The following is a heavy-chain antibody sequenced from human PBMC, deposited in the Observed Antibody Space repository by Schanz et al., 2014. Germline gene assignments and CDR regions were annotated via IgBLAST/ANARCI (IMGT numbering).Heavy chain of an antibody. CDR1: GFSFSSYA. J-gene: IGHJ4*02. V-gene: IGHV3-23*04. D-gene: IGHD3-10*01. CDR3: ARIGGSVFDY. CDR2: IPWNGAAI. Sequence: EVQLAESGGGLVQPGGSLRLSCAASGFSFSSYAMGWVRQARGKGLEWVSNIPWNGAAIGYAGSVKGRFTISRDNSKNSLYLQMNSLRAEDTAVYYCARIGGSVFDYWAQGTLVTVSS.